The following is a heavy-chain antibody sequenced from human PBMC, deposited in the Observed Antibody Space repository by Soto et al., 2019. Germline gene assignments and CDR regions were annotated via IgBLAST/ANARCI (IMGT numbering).Heavy chain of an antibody. CDR2: IYHSGST. CDR3: ARKSFGDQRFDN. CDR1: GGSISSSCW. D-gene: IGHD2-2*01. J-gene: IGHJ4*02. V-gene: IGHV4-4*02. Sequence: QVQLQESGPGLVKPSGTLSLTCAVSGGSISSSCWWSWVRQSPGKGLEWSGEIYHSGSTNYNPSLKSRVTISVDKSKNQFSLKLSSVTAADTALYYCARKSFGDQRFDNWGQGTLVTVSS.